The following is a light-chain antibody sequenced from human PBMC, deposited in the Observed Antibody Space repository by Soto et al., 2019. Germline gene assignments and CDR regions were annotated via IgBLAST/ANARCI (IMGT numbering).Light chain of an antibody. Sequence: QSVLTQPASVSGSPGQSITISCTGTSSDVGSYNYVSWYQQHPGKAPKLMIYDVSNRPSGVSNRFSGSKSGNTASLTISGLQAEDEADYYCSSYSISSTLGLFGGGTKLTVL. V-gene: IGLV2-14*01. CDR2: DVS. J-gene: IGLJ2*01. CDR3: SSYSISSTLGL. CDR1: SSDVGSYNY.